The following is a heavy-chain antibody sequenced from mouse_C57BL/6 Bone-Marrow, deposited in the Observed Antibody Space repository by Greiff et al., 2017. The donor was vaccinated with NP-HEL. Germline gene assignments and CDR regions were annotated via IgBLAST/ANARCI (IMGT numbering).Heavy chain of an antibody. J-gene: IGHJ2*01. CDR2: ISSGGSYT. CDR1: GFTFSSYG. CDR3: ARRAHFDY. Sequence: DVKLVESGGDLVKPGGSLKLSCAASGFTFSSYGMSWVRQTPDKRLEWVATISSGGSYTYYPDSVKGRFTISRDNAKNTLYLQMSSLKSEDTAMYYCARRAHFDYWGQGTTLTVSS. V-gene: IGHV5-6*02.